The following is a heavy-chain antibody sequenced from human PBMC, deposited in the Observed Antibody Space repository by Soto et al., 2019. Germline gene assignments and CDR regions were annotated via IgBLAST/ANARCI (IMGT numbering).Heavy chain of an antibody. CDR2: IIPIVGTG. CDR1: GGSFSSYA. CDR3: ARDLRAAGRPGMDV. V-gene: IGHV1-69*01. Sequence: VQLVQSGAEVKKPGSSVKVSCKASGGSFSSYAISWVRQAPGQGLEWMGGIIPIVGTGNYAQNFQGRVTITADESTRTAYMELSSLRSDVTAMYYCARDLRAAGRPGMDVWGQGTTVTVSS. J-gene: IGHJ6*02. D-gene: IGHD6-13*01.